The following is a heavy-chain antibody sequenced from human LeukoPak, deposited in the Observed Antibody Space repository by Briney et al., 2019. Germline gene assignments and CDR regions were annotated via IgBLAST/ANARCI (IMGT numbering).Heavy chain of an antibody. CDR2: IRYDGSNK. CDR1: GFTFSSYG. J-gene: IGHJ5*02. V-gene: IGHV3-30*02. D-gene: IGHD1-26*01. CDR3: AKVKWELRTDWFDL. Sequence: PGGSLRLSCAASGFTFSSYGMHGVRQAPGKGLEWVAFIRYDGSNKYYADSVKGRFTISRDNSKNTLYLQMNSLRAEDTAVYYCAKVKWELRTDWFDLWGPGTLVTVSS.